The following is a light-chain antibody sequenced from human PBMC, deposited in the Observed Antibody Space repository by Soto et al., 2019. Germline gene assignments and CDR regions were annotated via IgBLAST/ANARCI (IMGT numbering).Light chain of an antibody. CDR1: SSNIGGNS. Sequence: QSVLTQPPSVSAAPGQKVTISCSGSSSNIGGNSVSWYQQLPGTAPKLLIYDDKKRPSGSPDRFSGSKSGTSATLGITGFQTGDEADYYCGSWDSSLSAYVFGTGTKVTAL. CDR2: DDK. J-gene: IGLJ1*01. CDR3: GSWDSSLSAYV. V-gene: IGLV1-51*01.